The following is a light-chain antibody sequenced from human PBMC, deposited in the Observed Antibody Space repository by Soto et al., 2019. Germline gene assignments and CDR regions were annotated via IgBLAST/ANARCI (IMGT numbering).Light chain of an antibody. CDR2: AAS. CDR1: QGISNY. J-gene: IGKJ3*01. CDR3: QKYNSAPLT. Sequence: DIQVTQSPSSLSASVGDRVIITCRASQGISNYLAWYQQNPGKVPKLLIYAASTLQSGVPSRFSGSGSGTDFTLTISSLQPEDGGTYYCQKYNSAPLTFGPGTKVEIK. V-gene: IGKV1-27*01.